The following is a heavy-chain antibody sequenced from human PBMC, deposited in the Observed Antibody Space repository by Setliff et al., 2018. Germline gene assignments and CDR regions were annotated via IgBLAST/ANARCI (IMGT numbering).Heavy chain of an antibody. CDR1: GFSFNKYW. Sequence: GGSLRLSCTVYGFSFNKYWMYWVRQAPGKGLEWVSRINGDGTITNYADSVKGRFTISRDNAKNALYLQMNSLRGEDTAVYFCACIDWGETSYNMDVWGKGTTVTVSS. J-gene: IGHJ6*03. CDR2: INGDGTIT. V-gene: IGHV3-74*01. D-gene: IGHD7-27*01. CDR3: ACIDWGETSYNMDV.